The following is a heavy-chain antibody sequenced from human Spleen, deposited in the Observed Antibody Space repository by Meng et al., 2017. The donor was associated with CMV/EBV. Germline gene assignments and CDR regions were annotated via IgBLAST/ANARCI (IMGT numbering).Heavy chain of an antibody. CDR2: IIPIFATA. Sequence: GSFSSYFSSWVRQAPGQGLEWMGGIIPIFATAKYAQKFQGRVTITTDESTSTAYMELSSLRSEDAAVYYCARRADYSSPWAGYIDYWGQGTLVTVSS. V-gene: IGHV1-69*05. CDR3: ARRADYSSPWAGYIDY. D-gene: IGHD4-11*01. J-gene: IGHJ4*01. CDR1: GSFSSYF.